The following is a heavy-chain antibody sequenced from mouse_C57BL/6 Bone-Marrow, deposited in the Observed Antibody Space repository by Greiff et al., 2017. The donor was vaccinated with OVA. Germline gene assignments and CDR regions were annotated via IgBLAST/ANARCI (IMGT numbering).Heavy chain of an antibody. Sequence: LLESVAELVRPGASVKLSCTASGFNIKNTYMHWVKQRPEQGLEWIGRIDPANGNTKYAPKFQGKATITADTSSNTAYLQLSSLTSEDTAIYYCARWTYGSSWYFDVWGTGTTVTVSS. J-gene: IGHJ1*03. D-gene: IGHD1-1*01. V-gene: IGHV14-3*01. CDR2: IDPANGNT. CDR3: ARWTYGSSWYFDV. CDR1: GFNIKNTY.